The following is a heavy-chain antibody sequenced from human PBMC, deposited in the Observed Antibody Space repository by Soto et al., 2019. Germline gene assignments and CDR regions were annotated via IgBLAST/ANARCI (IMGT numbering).Heavy chain of an antibody. D-gene: IGHD2-2*01. CDR1: GFTFSSYA. CDR3: AKNDRTSPANYYYYYYMDV. CDR2: XSGSGGST. J-gene: IGHJ6*03. V-gene: IGHV3-23*01. Sequence: EVQLLESGGGLVQPGGSLRLSCAASGFTFSSYAMSWVRQAPGKGLEWVPAXSGSGGSTYYADSVKGRFTISRDNSKNTLYLQMNSRRAEDTAVYYCAKNDRTSPANYYYYYYMDVWGKGTTVTVSS.